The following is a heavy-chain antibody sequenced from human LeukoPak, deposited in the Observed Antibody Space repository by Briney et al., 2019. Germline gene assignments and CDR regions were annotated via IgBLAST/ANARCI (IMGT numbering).Heavy chain of an antibody. CDR2: INPNSGGT. CDR3: ARDYDSSGSPHGWFDP. D-gene: IGHD3-22*01. V-gene: IGHV1-2*02. CDR1: GYTFTGYY. Sequence: ASATVSCKASGYTFTGYYMHWVRQAPGQGLEWMGWINPNSGGTNYAQKFQGRVTMTRDTSISTAYMELSRLRSDDTAVYYCARDYDSSGSPHGWFDPWGQGTLVTVSS. J-gene: IGHJ5*02.